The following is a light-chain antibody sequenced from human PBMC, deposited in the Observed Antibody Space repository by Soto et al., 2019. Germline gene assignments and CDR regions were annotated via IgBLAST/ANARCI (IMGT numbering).Light chain of an antibody. J-gene: IGLJ2*01. CDR1: SSNIGAGYD. CDR2: GNS. CDR3: QSYDSSLSGSV. V-gene: IGLV1-40*01. Sequence: QLVRTQPPSVSGAPGQRVTGSCTGSSSNIGAGYDVHWYQQLPGTAPKLLIYGNSNRPSGVPDRFSGSKSGTSASLAITGLQAEDEADYYCQSYDSSLSGSVFGGGTQLTVL.